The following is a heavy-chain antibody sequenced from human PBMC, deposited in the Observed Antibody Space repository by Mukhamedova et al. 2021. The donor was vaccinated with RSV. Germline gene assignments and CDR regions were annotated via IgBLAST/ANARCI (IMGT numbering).Heavy chain of an antibody. J-gene: IGHJ3*01. D-gene: IGHD2-21*02. CDR3: AKPGGPGDFLGFDV. V-gene: IGHV3-23*01. CDR1: G. CDR2: VSGFGGTT. Sequence: GMTWVRQAPGKGLNWVSGVSGFGGTTYYADSVKGRFTISRDNSKNTVYLQMNSLRAEDTAVYYCAKPGGPGDFLGFDVWGQGTTVT.